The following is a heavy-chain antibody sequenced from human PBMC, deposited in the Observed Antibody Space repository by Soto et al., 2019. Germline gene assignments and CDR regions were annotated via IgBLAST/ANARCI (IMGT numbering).Heavy chain of an antibody. CDR3: AREWSAFDY. CDR2: MYSSGYT. CDR1: GDSFSDYK. Sequence: SETLSLTCTVSGDSFSDYKWSWIRQPPGKGLEYIGYMYSSGYTDYNPSLKSRVTMSIDTSKNQYSLKLSSATAADTAVYYCAREWSAFDYWGQGTLLTVSS. D-gene: IGHD2-15*01. J-gene: IGHJ4*02. V-gene: IGHV4-59*01.